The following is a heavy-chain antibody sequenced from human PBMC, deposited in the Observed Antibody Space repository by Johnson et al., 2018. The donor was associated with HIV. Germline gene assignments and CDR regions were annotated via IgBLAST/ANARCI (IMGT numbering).Heavy chain of an antibody. CDR1: GFTFDDYT. Sequence: VQLVESGGVVVEPGGSLRLSCAASGFTFDDYTMHWVRQAPGKGLEWVSLISWDGGSTYYADSVKGRFTISRDNAKNSLYLQMNSLRAEDTALYYCARATYYYDTSGYLIRPRAFDIWGQGTVVTVSS. J-gene: IGHJ3*02. CDR2: ISWDGGST. D-gene: IGHD3-22*01. V-gene: IGHV3-43*01. CDR3: ARATYYYDTSGYLIRPRAFDI.